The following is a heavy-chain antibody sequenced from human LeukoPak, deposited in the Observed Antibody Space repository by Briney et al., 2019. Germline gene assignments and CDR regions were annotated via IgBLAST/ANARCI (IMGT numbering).Heavy chain of an antibody. Sequence: PGGSLRLSCAAPGFTFSSYSMNWVRQAPGKGLEWVSSISSSSSYIYYADSVKGRFTISRDNAKNSLYLQMNSLRAEDTAVYYCARGTLYYYDSSGYPQDYWGQGTLVTVSS. D-gene: IGHD3-22*01. CDR2: ISSSSSYI. CDR3: ARGTLYYYDSSGYPQDY. V-gene: IGHV3-21*01. CDR1: GFTFSSYS. J-gene: IGHJ4*02.